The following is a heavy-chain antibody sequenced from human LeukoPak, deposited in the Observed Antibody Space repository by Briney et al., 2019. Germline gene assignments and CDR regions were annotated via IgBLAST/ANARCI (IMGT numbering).Heavy chain of an antibody. Sequence: GGSLRLSCRASGFTFRRYWMHWVRQTPGKGLVWVSRLNTAGTMTDYVDSVKGRFTISRDNAQNTLYLQLASPRIEDTAVYFCVREGMLQSSLDLWGQGTLVTVSS. D-gene: IGHD3-10*01. CDR1: GFTFRRYW. CDR3: VREGMLQSSLDL. J-gene: IGHJ5*02. V-gene: IGHV3-74*01. CDR2: LNTAGTMT.